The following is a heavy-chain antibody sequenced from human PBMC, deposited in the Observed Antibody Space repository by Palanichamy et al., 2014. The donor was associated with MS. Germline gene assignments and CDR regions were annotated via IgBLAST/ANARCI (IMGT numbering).Heavy chain of an antibody. J-gene: IGHJ4*02. Sequence: QVQLVESGGGVVQPGRSLGLSCAASGFTFSSYDMHWVRQAPGKGLEWVALISYDGSNKYYADSVKGRFTISRDNSKNTVYLQMNSLRTEDTAVYFCAKPSSSFLSYLDYWGQGTLVTVSS. CDR2: ISYDGSNK. CDR1: GFTFSSYD. CDR3: AKPSSSFLSYLDY. D-gene: IGHD6-6*01. V-gene: IGHV3-30*18.